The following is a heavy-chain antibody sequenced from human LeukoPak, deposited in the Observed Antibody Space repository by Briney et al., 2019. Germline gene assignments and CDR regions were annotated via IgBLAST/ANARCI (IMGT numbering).Heavy chain of an antibody. CDR2: TNPNSDGT. D-gene: IGHD3-16*01. CDR3: ARTMAGVWGSYDY. J-gene: IGHJ4*02. CDR1: GYTFSDRY. V-gene: IGHV1-2*02. Sequence: ASVKVSCKASGYTFSDRYMHWVRQAPGQGLEWMGWTNPNSDGTKYAEKFQGRVTMTWDTSISTGYMEVSRLRYDDTAVYYCARTMAGVWGSYDYWGQGTLVSVSS.